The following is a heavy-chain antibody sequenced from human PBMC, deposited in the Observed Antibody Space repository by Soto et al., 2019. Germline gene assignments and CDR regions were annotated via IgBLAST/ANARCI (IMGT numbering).Heavy chain of an antibody. V-gene: IGHV1-18*01. D-gene: IGHD4-17*01. CDR2: ISAYNGNT. CDR3: ARGEDDYGDPDAFDI. J-gene: IGHJ3*02. Sequence: ASVKVSCKASGYTFTSYGSSWVRQAPGQGLEWMGWISAYNGNTNYAQKLQGRVTMTTDTSTSTAYMELRSLRSDDTAVYYCARGEDDYGDPDAFDIWGQGTMVTVSS. CDR1: GYTFTSYG.